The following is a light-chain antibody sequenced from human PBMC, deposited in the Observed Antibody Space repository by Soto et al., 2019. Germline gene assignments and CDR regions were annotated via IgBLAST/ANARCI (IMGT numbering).Light chain of an antibody. CDR2: HVS. V-gene: IGKV3-20*01. CDR3: QQYGTSSLT. Sequence: DIVLTQSPGTLYLSPGERAILSCRASQSVSSTSLACYQQRPGQAPRLLIYHVSSRANGIPDRFSGSGSGTDFTLTISTLEPEDFAVYYCQQYGTSSLTFGGGTRVEI. J-gene: IGKJ4*01. CDR1: QSVSSTS.